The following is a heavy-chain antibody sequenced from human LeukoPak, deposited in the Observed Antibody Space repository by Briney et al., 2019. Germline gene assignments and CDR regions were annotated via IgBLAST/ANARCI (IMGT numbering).Heavy chain of an antibody. CDR3: ARSPVLYYFDY. CDR2: IHYSGST. Sequence: SETLSLTCTVSAGSISSYYWSWIRQPPGNGLEWIGYIHYSGSTNYNPSLKSRVTISVDTSQNQFSLKLSSVTAADTAVYYCARSPVLYYFDYWGQGTLVTVSS. J-gene: IGHJ4*02. V-gene: IGHV4-59*01. CDR1: AGSISSYY.